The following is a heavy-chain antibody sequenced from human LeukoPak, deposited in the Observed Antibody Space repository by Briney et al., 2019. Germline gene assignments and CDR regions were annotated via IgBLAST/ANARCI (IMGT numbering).Heavy chain of an antibody. Sequence: SQTLSLTCTVSGGSISSGGYYSSWIRQHPGKGLGWIGYIYYSGSTYYNPSLKSRVTISVDTSKNQFSLKLSSVTAADTAVYYCARGLEDIVVVPAAIGWFDPWGQGTLVTVSS. CDR3: ARGLEDIVVVPAAIGWFDP. D-gene: IGHD2-2*02. CDR2: IYYSGST. CDR1: GGSISSGGYY. V-gene: IGHV4-31*03. J-gene: IGHJ5*02.